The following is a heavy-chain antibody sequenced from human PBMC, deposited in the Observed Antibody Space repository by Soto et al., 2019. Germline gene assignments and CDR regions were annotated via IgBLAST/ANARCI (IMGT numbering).Heavy chain of an antibody. D-gene: IGHD1-1*01. CDR1: GDSITSSNW. CDR3: ARDLGTGTDY. Sequence: XGTLSLTCAVSGDSITSSNWWSCVRQAPGKGLEWIGEIYHSGATTYNPSLKSRATISVDPSNNHFSLKLTSVTAADTAVYFCARDLGTGTDYWGQGTLVTVSS. J-gene: IGHJ4*02. V-gene: IGHV4-4*01. CDR2: IYHSGAT.